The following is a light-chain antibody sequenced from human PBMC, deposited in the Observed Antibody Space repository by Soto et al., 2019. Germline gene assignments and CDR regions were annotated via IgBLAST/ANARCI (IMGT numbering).Light chain of an antibody. J-gene: IGLJ1*01. CDR1: RSDVGDYNY. V-gene: IGLV2-8*01. CDR3: SSHAGDGKFV. Sequence: QSVLTQPASVSGSPGQSITISCTGTRSDVGDYNYVSWYRQYPGTPPQLVISEVAKRPSGVPDRFSGSKSANTASLTVSGLQAEDEADYYCSSHAGDGKFVFGTGTKVTVL. CDR2: EVA.